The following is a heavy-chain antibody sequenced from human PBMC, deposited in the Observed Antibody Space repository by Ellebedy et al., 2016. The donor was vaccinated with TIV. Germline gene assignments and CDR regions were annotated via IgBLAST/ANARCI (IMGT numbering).Heavy chain of an antibody. Sequence: GESLKISCAASGFIFNNSGMHWLRRAPAKELEWVAVVAWDGAVQYYTDSVKGRFTISRDNSKNTLYLQMNSLRPEDTAMYYCAKEPKIHAGPWHFDVWGRGTLVTVSS. CDR1: GFIFNNSG. D-gene: IGHD5-18*01. J-gene: IGHJ2*01. CDR3: AKEPKIHAGPWHFDV. V-gene: IGHV3-30*18. CDR2: VAWDGAVQ.